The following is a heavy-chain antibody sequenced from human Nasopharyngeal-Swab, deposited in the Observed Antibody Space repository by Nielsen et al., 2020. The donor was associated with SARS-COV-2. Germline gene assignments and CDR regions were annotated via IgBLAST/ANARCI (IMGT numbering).Heavy chain of an antibody. J-gene: IGHJ6*02. CDR3: ARDYRGAGYYYYGMDV. V-gene: IGHV4-31*02. CDR2: ISYRGST. Sequence: WIRQPPGKGLEWIGYISYRGSTYYNPSLKSRVTISVDTSKNQVSLNLRSVTAADTAVYYCARDYRGAGYYYYGMDVWGQGTTVTVSS. D-gene: IGHD1-26*01.